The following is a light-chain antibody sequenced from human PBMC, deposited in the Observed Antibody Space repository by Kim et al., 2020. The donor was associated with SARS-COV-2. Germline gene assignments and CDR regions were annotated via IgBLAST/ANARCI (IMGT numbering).Light chain of an antibody. CDR1: QGISNY. Sequence: AAVGDRVTITCRASQGISNYLAWYQQTPGKVPYLLCYTASTLQSGVPSRCSGSGAGTDFTLTISSLQPEDVATYYCQKYSSGPPTFVGGTKVDIK. CDR3: QKYSSGPPT. CDR2: TAS. J-gene: IGKJ4*01. V-gene: IGKV1-27*01.